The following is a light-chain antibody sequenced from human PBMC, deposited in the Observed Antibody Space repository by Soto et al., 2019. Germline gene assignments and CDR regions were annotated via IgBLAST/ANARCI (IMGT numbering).Light chain of an antibody. V-gene: IGLV2-8*01. Sequence: QSVLTQPPSASGSTGESVTISCTGTSSDVGGYNSVAWYQQHPGKAPRLMIYAVSKRPSGVPDRFSGSKSGNTASLTVSGLQGEDEADYYCSSYAGSTNYAVFCGGTKVTVL. CDR2: AVS. CDR3: SSYAGSTNYAV. CDR1: SSDVGGYNS. J-gene: IGLJ2*01.